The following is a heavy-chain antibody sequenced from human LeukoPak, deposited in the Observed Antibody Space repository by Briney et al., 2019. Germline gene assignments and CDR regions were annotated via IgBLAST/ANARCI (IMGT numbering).Heavy chain of an antibody. J-gene: IGHJ5*02. CDR3: AKKYNTGLDP. D-gene: IGHD1-14*01. Sequence: SETLSLTCTVSGGSISSYYWSWIRQPPGKGLEWIGYIHYSGSTNYNPSLKSRVTISIDTSKNQFSLKLSSVTAADTAVYYCAKKYNTGLDPWGQGTLVTVSS. V-gene: IGHV4-59*01. CDR1: GGSISSYY. CDR2: IHYSGST.